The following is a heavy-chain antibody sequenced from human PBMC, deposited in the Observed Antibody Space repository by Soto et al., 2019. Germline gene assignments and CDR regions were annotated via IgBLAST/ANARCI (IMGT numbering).Heavy chain of an antibody. J-gene: IGHJ5*02. Sequence: QVQLQQWGAGLLKPSETLSLTCAVYGGSFSGYYWSWIRQPPGKGLEWIGEINHSGSTNYNPSLKSRVTISVDTSKNQFSLKLSSVTAADTAVYYCARRGWVGPAANRWFWFDPWGQGTLVTVSS. CDR2: INHSGST. V-gene: IGHV4-34*01. CDR3: ARRGWVGPAANRWFWFDP. CDR1: GGSFSGYY. D-gene: IGHD2-2*01.